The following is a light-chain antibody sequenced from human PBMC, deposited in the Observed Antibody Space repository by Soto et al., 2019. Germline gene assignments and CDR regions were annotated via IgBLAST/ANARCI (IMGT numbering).Light chain of an antibody. CDR1: QSISTW. J-gene: IGKJ1*01. CDR3: QQYNSYST. CDR2: DAS. V-gene: IGKV1-5*01. Sequence: DIQMTQSPSTLSAFVGGRVTITCRASQSISTWLAWYQQKPGKAPKLLIYDASSLESGVPSRFSGSGSGTEFTLTISSLQPEDFASYYCQQYNSYSTFGQGTNADIK.